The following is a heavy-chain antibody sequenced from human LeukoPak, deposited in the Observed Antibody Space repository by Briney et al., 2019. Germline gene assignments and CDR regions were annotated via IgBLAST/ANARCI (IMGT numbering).Heavy chain of an antibody. CDR2: ISAYNGNT. Sequence: WASVKVSCKASGYTFTSYGISWVRQAPGQGLEWMGWISAYNGNTNYAQKLQGRVTMTTDTSTSTAYMELRSLRSDDTAVYYCAREGMSTSRIAAAGTNYYYYYMDVWGKGTTVTVSS. D-gene: IGHD6-13*01. V-gene: IGHV1-18*01. CDR3: AREGMSTSRIAAAGTNYYYYYMDV. J-gene: IGHJ6*03. CDR1: GYTFTSYG.